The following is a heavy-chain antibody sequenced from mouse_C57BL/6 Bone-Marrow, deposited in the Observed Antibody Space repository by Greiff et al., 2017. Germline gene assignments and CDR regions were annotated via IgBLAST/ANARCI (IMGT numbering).Heavy chain of an antibody. D-gene: IGHD1-1*01. J-gene: IGHJ2*01. CDR3: ARSRAVVAGGFNFDY. Sequence: VQLQQSGAELVRPGTSVKMSCKASGYTFTNYWIGWAKQRPGHGLEWIGDIYPGGGYTNYNEKFKGKATLTADKSSSTAYMQFSSLTSEDSAIYYCARSRAVVAGGFNFDYWGQGTTLTVSS. CDR2: IYPGGGYT. V-gene: IGHV1-63*01. CDR1: GYTFTNYW.